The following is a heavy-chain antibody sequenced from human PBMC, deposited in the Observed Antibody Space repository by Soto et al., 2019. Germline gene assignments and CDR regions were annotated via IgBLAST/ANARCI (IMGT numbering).Heavy chain of an antibody. J-gene: IGHJ5*02. D-gene: IGHD3-22*01. V-gene: IGHV4-30-4*01. Sequence: SETLSLTCTVSGGSISSGGYYWSWIRQPPGKGLEWIGYIYYSGSTYYNPSLKSRVTISVDTSKNQFSLKLSSVTAADTAVYYCARAQAKDYYDSSGYSRWFDPWGQGTLVTVSS. CDR3: ARAQAKDYYDSSGYSRWFDP. CDR2: IYYSGST. CDR1: GGSISSGGYY.